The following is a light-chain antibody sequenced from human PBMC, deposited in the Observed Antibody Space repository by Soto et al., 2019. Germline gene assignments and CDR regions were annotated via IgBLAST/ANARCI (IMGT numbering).Light chain of an antibody. Sequence: IVMTQSPATLSVSPGERVTLSCRASQSVRTNLAWYQQKPGQAPRPLIYGASTRATGVPARFSGSGSGTEFTLTISSLQSEDFAVYYCQHYNNLWGFGGGTKVEIK. CDR1: QSVRTN. CDR2: GAS. J-gene: IGKJ4*01. CDR3: QHYNNLWG. V-gene: IGKV3-15*01.